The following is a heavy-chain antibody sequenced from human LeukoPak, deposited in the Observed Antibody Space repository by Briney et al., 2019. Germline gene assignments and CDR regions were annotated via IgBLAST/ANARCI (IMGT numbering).Heavy chain of an antibody. Sequence: EASVKVSCKASGGTFSSYAISWVRQAPGQGLEWMGGIIPIFGTANYAQKFQGRVTITADESTSTAYMELSSLRSEDTAVYYCASFVPPPAGDFWSGYYSYYYYYGMDVWGQGTTVTVSS. CDR1: GGTFSSYA. V-gene: IGHV1-69*13. CDR2: IIPIFGTA. D-gene: IGHD3-3*01. J-gene: IGHJ6*02. CDR3: ASFVPPPAGDFWSGYYSYYYYYGMDV.